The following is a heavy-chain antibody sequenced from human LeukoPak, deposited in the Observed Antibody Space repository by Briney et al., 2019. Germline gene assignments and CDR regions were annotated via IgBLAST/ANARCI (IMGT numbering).Heavy chain of an antibody. D-gene: IGHD4-17*01. CDR1: GYSFITYW. Sequence: GESLKISCKGSGYSFITYWIGWVRQMPGKGLEWMGIIYPGDSDTRYSPSFQGQVTISADKSINTAYLQWSSLKASDTAMYCCARVRTVTKGRDFDYWGQGTLVTVSS. CDR2: IYPGDSDT. CDR3: ARVRTVTKGRDFDY. J-gene: IGHJ4*02. V-gene: IGHV5-51*01.